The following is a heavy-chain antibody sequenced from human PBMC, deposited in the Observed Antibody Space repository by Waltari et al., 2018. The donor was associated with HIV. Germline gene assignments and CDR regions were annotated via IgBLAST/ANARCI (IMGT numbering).Heavy chain of an antibody. CDR3: TRGNIWGSYRYFDY. CDR1: GYPFINYN. V-gene: IGHV1-18*01. CDR2: STRYTAKT. D-gene: IGHD3-16*02. Sequence: QIRLFQSDHAVRKPGASVKISCKTSGYPFINYNVTWVRQSLGLRLDGRGGSTRYTAKTNSTRESQGRVTLTTDASAATAYLELRDLRPDDTAMYFFTRGNIWGSYRYFDYWGPGTLVTVS. J-gene: IGHJ4*02.